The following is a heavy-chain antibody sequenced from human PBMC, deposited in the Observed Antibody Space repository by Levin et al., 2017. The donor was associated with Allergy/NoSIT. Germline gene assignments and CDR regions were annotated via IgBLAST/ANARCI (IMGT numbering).Heavy chain of an antibody. CDR1: GFTFSDYY. V-gene: IGHV3-11*01. CDR2: ISSSGSTI. J-gene: IGHJ6*02. CDR3: ARSEYDFWSGYSFYGMDV. Sequence: GGSLRLSCAASGFTFSDYYMSWIRQAPGKGLEWVSYISSSGSTIYYADSVKGRFTISRDNAKNSLYLQMNSLRAEDTAVYYCARSEYDFWSGYSFYGMDVWGQGTTVTVSS. D-gene: IGHD3-3*01.